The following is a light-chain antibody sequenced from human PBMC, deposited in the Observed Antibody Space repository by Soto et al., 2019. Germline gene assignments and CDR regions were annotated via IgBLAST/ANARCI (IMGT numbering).Light chain of an antibody. V-gene: IGKV3-20*01. CDR1: QRVNSSY. CDR3: QQYVNSPVT. J-gene: IGKJ2*01. CDR2: GAS. Sequence: EIVLTQSPDTLYLSPGEGATLSCRARQRVNSSYLAWYQQKPCQAPRLLISGASDRATGVPARVSGSGYGTDFTITISILEPEDFEVYYCQQYVNSPVTFGQGTQLQIK.